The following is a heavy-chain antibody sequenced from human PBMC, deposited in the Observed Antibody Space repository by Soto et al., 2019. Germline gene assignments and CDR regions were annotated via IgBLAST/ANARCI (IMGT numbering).Heavy chain of an antibody. D-gene: IGHD4-4*01. V-gene: IGHV1-46*01. CDR3: GKDSNGNLDY. CDR1: GYTFTRYY. Sequence: ALVKISCKASGYTFTRYYMHWVRQAPGQGFEWMGIVNPSGGSTSYAQKFQGRLTMTRDTSTSTIYMELRSLRSDDTAVYYCGKDSNGNLDYWGQGTLVTVSS. CDR2: VNPSGGST. J-gene: IGHJ4*02.